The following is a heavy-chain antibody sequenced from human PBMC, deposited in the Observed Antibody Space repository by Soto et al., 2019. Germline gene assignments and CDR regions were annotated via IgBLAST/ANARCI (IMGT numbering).Heavy chain of an antibody. CDR1: GITYTTYA. Sequence: QVQVVQSGAEVKKPGASVKVSCKASGITYTTYAIHWVRQAPGQGLEWMGWNNTGNGNTRYSQRFQGRVTLTTDTSARTAYMDLSSLTSEDTAVYFCARAISGYVTWGQGTLITVSS. V-gene: IGHV1-3*04. CDR3: ARAISGYVT. D-gene: IGHD5-12*01. CDR2: NNTGNGNT. J-gene: IGHJ5*02.